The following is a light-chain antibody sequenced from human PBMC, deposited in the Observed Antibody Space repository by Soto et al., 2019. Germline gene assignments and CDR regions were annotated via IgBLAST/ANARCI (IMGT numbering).Light chain of an antibody. J-gene: IGKJ5*01. CDR2: GAS. CDR1: QSVNSNY. V-gene: IGKV3-20*01. Sequence: EIVLTQSPDTVSLSPGETATLSCRASQSVNSNYLAWYQHKPGQAPRLLIYGASNRATRIPDRFSGSGSGTDFSLTISRLEPEDFAVFYCQQYDNSITFGQGTRLEIE. CDR3: QQYDNSIT.